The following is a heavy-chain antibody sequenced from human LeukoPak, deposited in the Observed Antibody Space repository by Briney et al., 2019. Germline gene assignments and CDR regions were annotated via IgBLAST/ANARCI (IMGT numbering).Heavy chain of an antibody. CDR3: ARVTGGWYYYDY. Sequence: SETLSLTCTVSGGSISSSSYYWGWIRQPPGKGLEWIGSIYYSGSTYHNPSLKSRVTISVDTSKNQFFLKLSSVTAADTAVFYCARVTGGWYYYDYWGQGTLVTVSS. V-gene: IGHV4-39*07. J-gene: IGHJ4*02. CDR1: GGSISSSSYY. CDR2: IYYSGST. D-gene: IGHD6-19*01.